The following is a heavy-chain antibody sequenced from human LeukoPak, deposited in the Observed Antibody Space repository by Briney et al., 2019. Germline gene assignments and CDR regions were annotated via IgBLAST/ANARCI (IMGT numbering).Heavy chain of an antibody. CDR2: IRYDGSNK. CDR1: GFTFSSYG. Sequence: GGSLRLSCAASGFTFSSYGMHWVRQAPGKGLEWVAFIRYDGSNKYYADSVKGRFTISRDNSKNTLYLQMNSLRAEDTAVYYCAKDRADSSSPNLFDYWGQGTLVTVSS. V-gene: IGHV3-30*02. J-gene: IGHJ4*02. CDR3: AKDRADSSSPNLFDY. D-gene: IGHD6-6*01.